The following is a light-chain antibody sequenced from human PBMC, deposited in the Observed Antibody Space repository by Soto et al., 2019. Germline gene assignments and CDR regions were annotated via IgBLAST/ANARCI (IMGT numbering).Light chain of an antibody. V-gene: IGKV3-15*01. CDR2: GAS. J-gene: IGKJ1*01. Sequence: EIVMTQSPATLSVSPGERATLSCRASQSVSSNLAWYQQKPGQAPRLIIYGASTRAPSIPARFSGSGSGTEFTLTISSLQSEDFAVYYCQHYNNWPSWTFGQGTKVEI. CDR1: QSVSSN. CDR3: QHYNNWPSWT.